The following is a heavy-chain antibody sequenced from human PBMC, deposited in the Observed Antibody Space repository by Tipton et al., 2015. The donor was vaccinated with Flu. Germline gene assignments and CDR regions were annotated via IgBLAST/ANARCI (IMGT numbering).Heavy chain of an antibody. CDR3: ARHTGDSVRGVIDY. D-gene: IGHD3-10*02. Sequence: LRLSCGVSGYSISSAYYWGWVRQPPGKGLEWIGSLYHSGTTYYNPSLKSRLTMSVDTSENQFSLKLTSVTAADTAVYYCARHTGDSVRGVIDYWGQGTLVTVSS. CDR2: LYHSGTT. V-gene: IGHV4-38-2*01. CDR1: GYSISSAYY. J-gene: IGHJ4*02.